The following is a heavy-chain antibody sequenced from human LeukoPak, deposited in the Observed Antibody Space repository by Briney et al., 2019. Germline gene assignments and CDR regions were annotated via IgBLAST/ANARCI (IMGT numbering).Heavy chain of an antibody. CDR3: AKGLFHGTVGDAFDI. CDR2: IKQDGSEK. J-gene: IGHJ3*02. V-gene: IGHV3-7*03. D-gene: IGHD3/OR15-3a*01. Sequence: GGSLRLSCAASGFTFSSYWMSWVRQAPGKGLEWVANIKQDGSEKYYVDSVKGRFTISRDNSKNTLYLQMNSLRAEDTAVYYCAKGLFHGTVGDAFDIWGQGTMVTVSS. CDR1: GFTFSSYW.